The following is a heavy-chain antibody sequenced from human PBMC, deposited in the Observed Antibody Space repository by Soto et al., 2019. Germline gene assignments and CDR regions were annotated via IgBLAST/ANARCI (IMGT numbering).Heavy chain of an antibody. CDR3: EGVAAPHEAFDI. CDR1: GFTFSSYA. J-gene: IGHJ3*02. CDR2: ISGSGGST. Sequence: LSLTCAASGFTFSSYAMSWVRQAPGKGLEWVSAISGSGGSTYYADSVKGRFTISRDNSKNTLYLQMNSLRAEDTAVYYCEGVAAPHEAFDIWGQGTMVTVSS. D-gene: IGHD6-6*01. V-gene: IGHV3-23*01.